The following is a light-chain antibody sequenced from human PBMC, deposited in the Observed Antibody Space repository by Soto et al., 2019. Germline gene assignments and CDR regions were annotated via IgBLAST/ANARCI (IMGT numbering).Light chain of an antibody. CDR2: SAS. J-gene: IGKJ3*01. Sequence: PGERATLSCRASRTVDGNYLAWYHQKPGQAPRLLIHSASTRAPGIQDRFSASGAGTDFTLTIRRLEPEDSAVYYCKQYSASPRTFGPGTKVDIK. CDR3: KQYSASPRT. CDR1: RTVDGNY. V-gene: IGKV3-20*01.